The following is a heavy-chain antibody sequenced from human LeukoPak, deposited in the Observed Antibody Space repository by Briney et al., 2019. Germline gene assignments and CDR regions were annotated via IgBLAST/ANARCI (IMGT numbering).Heavy chain of an antibody. CDR1: GFIFSHYW. CDR2: IKQDGSEK. J-gene: IGHJ4*02. CDR3: AREYDFWSGLSPPDY. V-gene: IGHV3-7*01. D-gene: IGHD3-3*01. Sequence: GGSLRLSCATSGFIFSHYWMSWVRQAPGKGLEWVANIKQDGSEKYYVDSVKGRFTVSRDNAKNSSYLQMNSLRAEDTAVYYCAREYDFWSGLSPPDYWGQGTLVTVSS.